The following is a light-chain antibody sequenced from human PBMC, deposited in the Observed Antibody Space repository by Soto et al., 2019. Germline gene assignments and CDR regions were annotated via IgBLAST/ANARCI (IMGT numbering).Light chain of an antibody. CDR1: SNDVGGYDY. CDR2: EVT. Sequence: QSALTQPASVSGSPGLSITISCTGTSNDVGGYDYVSWYRQHPDRAPRLLIYEVTNRPSGISDRFSGSRSGNTASLTISGLQADDEAEYYCASYTVSSTLIFGGVTKLTVL. V-gene: IGLV2-14*01. J-gene: IGLJ2*01. CDR3: ASYTVSSTLI.